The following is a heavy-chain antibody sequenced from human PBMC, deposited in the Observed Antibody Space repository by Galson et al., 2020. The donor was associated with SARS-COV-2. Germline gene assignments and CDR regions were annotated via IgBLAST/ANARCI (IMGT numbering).Heavy chain of an antibody. CDR1: GFTFSSYA. CDR3: ARSYSGSYYGAFDI. Sequence: GGSLRLSCAASGFTFSSYAMHWVRQAPGKGLEWVAVISYDGSNKYYADSLKGRFTISRDNSKNTLYLQMNSLRAEDTAVYYCARSYSGSYYGAFDIWGQGTMVTVSS. V-gene: IGHV3-30*04. D-gene: IGHD1-26*01. CDR2: ISYDGSNK. J-gene: IGHJ3*02.